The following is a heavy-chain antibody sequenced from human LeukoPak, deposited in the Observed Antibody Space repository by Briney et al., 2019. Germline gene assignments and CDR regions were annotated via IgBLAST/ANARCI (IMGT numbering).Heavy chain of an antibody. D-gene: IGHD2-21*01. CDR1: GFTFSSYA. V-gene: IGHV3-23*01. J-gene: IGHJ4*02. Sequence: GGSLRLSCPSSGFTFSSYAMSWVRQAPGKGLEWVSAISGSGGSTYYADSVKGRFTISRDNSKNTLYLQMNSLRAEDTAVYYCAKDHSPYYYDAWGQGTLVTVSS. CDR3: AKDHSPYYYDA. CDR2: ISGSGGST.